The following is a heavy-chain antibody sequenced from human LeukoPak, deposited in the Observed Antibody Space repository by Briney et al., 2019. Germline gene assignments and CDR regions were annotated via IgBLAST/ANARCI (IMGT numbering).Heavy chain of an antibody. CDR1: GGSISSYY. J-gene: IGHJ4*02. CDR2: INYSGST. Sequence: PSETLSLTCTVSGGSISSYYWSWIRQPPGKGLEWIGYINYSGSTNYNPSLKSRVTISVDTSKTQFSLKVSSVTAADTAVYYCARGGMNFDYWGQGTLVTVPS. D-gene: IGHD1-26*01. CDR3: ARGGMNFDY. V-gene: IGHV4-59*08.